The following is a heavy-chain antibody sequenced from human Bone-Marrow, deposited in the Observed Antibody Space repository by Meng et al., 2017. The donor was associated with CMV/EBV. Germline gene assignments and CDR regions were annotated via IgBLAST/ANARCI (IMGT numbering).Heavy chain of an antibody. V-gene: IGHV3-23*03. D-gene: IGHD3-10*01. CDR1: GFTFSSYA. CDR3: AKVKGRGYYFDY. J-gene: IGHJ4*02. CDR2: IYSGGSST. Sequence: GESLKISCAASGFTFSSYAMSWVRQAPGKGLEWVSVIYSGGSSTYYADSVKGRFTISRDNSKNTLYLQMNSLRAEDTAVYYCAKVKGRGYYFDYWGQGTLVTVSS.